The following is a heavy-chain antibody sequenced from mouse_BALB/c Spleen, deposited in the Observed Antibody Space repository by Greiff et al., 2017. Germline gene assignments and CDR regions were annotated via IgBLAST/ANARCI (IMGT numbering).Heavy chain of an antibody. Sequence: EVMLVESGGGLVKPGGSLKLSCAASGFTFSSYAMSWVRQSPEKRLEWVAEISSGGSYTYYPDTVTGRFTISRDNAKNTLYLEMSSLRSEDTAMYYCARLSSYDYETFAYWGQGTLVTVSA. V-gene: IGHV5-9-4*01. D-gene: IGHD2-4*01. CDR1: GFTFSSYA. CDR2: ISSGGSYT. J-gene: IGHJ3*01. CDR3: ARLSSYDYETFAY.